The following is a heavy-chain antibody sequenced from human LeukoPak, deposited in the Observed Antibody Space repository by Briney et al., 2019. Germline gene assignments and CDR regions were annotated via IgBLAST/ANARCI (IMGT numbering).Heavy chain of an antibody. CDR2: IYYSGST. Sequence: SETLSLTCTVSGGSISNYYWSWIRQPPGMGLEWIGYIYYSGSTNYNPSLKSRVTISVDTSKNQFSLKLSSVTSADTAVYYCARAVFDYSSSLFDYWGQGTLVTVSS. D-gene: IGHD6-6*01. CDR3: ARAVFDYSSSLFDY. V-gene: IGHV4-59*01. J-gene: IGHJ4*02. CDR1: GGSISNYY.